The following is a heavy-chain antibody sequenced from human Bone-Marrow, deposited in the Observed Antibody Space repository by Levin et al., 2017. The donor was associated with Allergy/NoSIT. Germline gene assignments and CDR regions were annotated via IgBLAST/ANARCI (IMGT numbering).Heavy chain of an antibody. CDR2: IIPVFGTT. Sequence: SVKVSCKTSGGTFTNYAFSWVRQAPGQGLQWIGGIIPVFGTTNYAQKFQDRVTITADKSTSTAYMELSSLRSGDTAVYYCASSLFTRVYYAMDVWGQGTAVTVSS. CDR3: ASSLFTRVYYAMDV. V-gene: IGHV1-69*06. J-gene: IGHJ6*02. CDR1: GGTFTNYA.